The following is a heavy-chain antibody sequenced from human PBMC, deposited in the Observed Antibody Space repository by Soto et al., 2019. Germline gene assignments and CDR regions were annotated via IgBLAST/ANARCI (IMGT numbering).Heavy chain of an antibody. CDR3: ARDRSPYYYDSSGYYDY. D-gene: IGHD3-22*01. J-gene: IGHJ4*02. V-gene: IGHV1-2*04. Sequence: ASVKVSCKASGGTFSSYAISWVRQAPGQGLEWMGWINPNSGGTNYAQKFQGWVTMTRDTSISTAYMELSRLRSDDTAVYYCARDRSPYYYDSSGYYDYWGQGTLVTVSS. CDR2: INPNSGGT. CDR1: GGTFSSYA.